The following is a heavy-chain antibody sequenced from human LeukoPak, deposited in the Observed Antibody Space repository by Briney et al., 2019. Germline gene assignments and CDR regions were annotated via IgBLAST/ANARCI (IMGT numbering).Heavy chain of an antibody. J-gene: IGHJ4*02. Sequence: SVKVSCKASGGTFSSYTISWVRQAPGQGLEWMGRIIPILGIANYAQKFQGRVTITADKSTSTAYMELSSLRSEDTAVYYCARDPDCRDGYNPQDYWGQGTLVTVSS. CDR2: IIPILGIA. V-gene: IGHV1-69*04. D-gene: IGHD5-24*01. CDR1: GGTFSSYT. CDR3: ARDPDCRDGYNPQDY.